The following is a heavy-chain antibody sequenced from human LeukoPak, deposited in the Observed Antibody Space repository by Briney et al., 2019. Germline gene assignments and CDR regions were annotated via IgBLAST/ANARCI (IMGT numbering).Heavy chain of an antibody. CDR3: AGSYGFFPRFDY. V-gene: IGHV4-34*01. CDR1: GGSFSGYY. J-gene: IGHJ4*02. CDR2: INHSGST. Sequence: SETLSLTCAVYGGSFSGYYWSWIRQPPGKGLEWIGEINHSGSTNYNPSLKSRVTISVDTSKNQFSLKPSSVTAADTAVYYCAGSYGFFPRFDYWGQGTLVTVS. D-gene: IGHD5-18*01.